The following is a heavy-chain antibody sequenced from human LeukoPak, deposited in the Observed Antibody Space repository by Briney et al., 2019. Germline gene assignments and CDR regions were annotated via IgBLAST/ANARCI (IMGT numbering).Heavy chain of an antibody. CDR1: GDSINSGDYY. Sequence: PSQTLSLTCTVSGDSINSGDYYWSWIRQSPGKGLEWIGYFRYSRSNYDSPSLKSRVTISVDRSKNQFSLKLSSVTAADTAVYYCARAGTNAASETYYDFWSGYQNFDYWGQGTLVTVSS. CDR3: ARAGTNAASETYYDFWSGYQNFDY. J-gene: IGHJ4*02. D-gene: IGHD3-3*01. V-gene: IGHV4-30-4*01. CDR2: FRYSRSN.